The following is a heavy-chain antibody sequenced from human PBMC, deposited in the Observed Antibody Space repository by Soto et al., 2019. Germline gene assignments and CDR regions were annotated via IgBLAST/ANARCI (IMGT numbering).Heavy chain of an antibody. CDR2: IYYSGST. Sequence: QLQLQESGPGLVKPSETLSLTCSVSGGSISSRSYYWGWIRQPPGKGLEWIGSIYYSGSTYYNPSLKSRVTIYVDTYKYQFSLTLSAVTAADTAVYYCARQGVGATQGVDYWGQGTLVTVSS. CDR1: GGSISSRSYY. J-gene: IGHJ4*02. V-gene: IGHV4-39*01. CDR3: ARQGVGATQGVDY. D-gene: IGHD1-26*01.